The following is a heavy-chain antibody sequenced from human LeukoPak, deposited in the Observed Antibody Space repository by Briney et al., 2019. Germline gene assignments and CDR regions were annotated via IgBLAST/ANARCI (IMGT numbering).Heavy chain of an antibody. CDR1: GFTFRSYG. Sequence: GGSLRLSCAASGFTFRSYGMSWVRQAPGKGLEWVSGISGSGGSTYYADSVKGRFTISRDNSKNTLYLQMNSLRAEDTAVYYCAKKGDYGDYASSWGQGTMVTVSS. CDR2: ISGSGGST. V-gene: IGHV3-23*01. J-gene: IGHJ3*01. CDR3: AKKGDYGDYASS. D-gene: IGHD4-17*01.